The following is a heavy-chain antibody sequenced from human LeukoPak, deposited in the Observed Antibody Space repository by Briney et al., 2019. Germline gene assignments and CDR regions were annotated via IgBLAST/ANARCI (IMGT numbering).Heavy chain of an antibody. CDR1: GFTFSSYA. CDR2: INGSGGST. Sequence: AGGSLRLSCAASGFTFSSYAMSWVRQAPGKGLEWVSGINGSGGSTYYADSVKGRFTISRDNAKNTLYLQMNSLRAEDTAVYYCAKPQDYMDVWGKGTTVTVSS. CDR3: AKPQDYMDV. V-gene: IGHV3-23*01. J-gene: IGHJ6*03.